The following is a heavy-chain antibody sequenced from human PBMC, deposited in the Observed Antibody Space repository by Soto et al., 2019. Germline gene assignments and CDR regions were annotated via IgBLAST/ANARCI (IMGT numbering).Heavy chain of an antibody. J-gene: IGHJ5*02. Sequence: SETLSPTCAVYGASFGGYYSSWIRQPPGKGLEWIGEINHSGSTNNNPSLKRRVTISVDTSKNQCSLKRSPVTAADTAVYYWARSKGSSWYAGCYWFGPWGQGTLVTDSS. D-gene: IGHD6-13*01. CDR2: INHSGST. CDR3: ARSKGSSWYAGCYWFGP. V-gene: IGHV4-34*01. CDR1: GASFGGYY.